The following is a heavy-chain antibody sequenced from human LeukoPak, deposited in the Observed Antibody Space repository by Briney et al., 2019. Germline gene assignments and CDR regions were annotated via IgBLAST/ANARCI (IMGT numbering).Heavy chain of an antibody. CDR2: IYYSGST. V-gene: IGHV4-59*12. J-gene: IGHJ4*02. D-gene: IGHD3-22*01. CDR3: ARDPWFYYDSSGYFQA. CDR1: GGSISSYY. Sequence: SETLSLTCTVSGGSISSYYWSWIRQPPGKGLEWIGYIYYSGSTNYNPSLKSRVTISVDTSKNQFSLKLSSVTAADTAVYYCARDPWFYYDSSGYFQAWGQGTLVTVSS.